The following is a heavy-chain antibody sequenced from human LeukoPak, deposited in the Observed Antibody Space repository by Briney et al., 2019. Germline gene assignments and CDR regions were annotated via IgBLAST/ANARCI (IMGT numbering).Heavy chain of an antibody. D-gene: IGHD2-15*01. CDR2: IRGSSSAI. CDR3: ARTYCRGGNCYYDY. V-gene: IGHV3-48*02. CDR1: GFTFSTYS. Sequence: GGSLRLSCAASGFTFSTYSMNWVRQAPGKGLEWVSYIRGSSSAIYYADSVKGRFSIPRDNANDSLYLQMSSLRDEDTAVYYCARTYCRGGNCYYDYWGQGTPVTVSS. J-gene: IGHJ4*02.